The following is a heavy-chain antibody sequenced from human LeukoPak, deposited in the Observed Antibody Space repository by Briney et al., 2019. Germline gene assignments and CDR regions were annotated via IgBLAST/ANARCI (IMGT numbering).Heavy chain of an antibody. Sequence: GRSLRLSCAASGFTFDDYAMHWVRQAPGKGLEWVSGISWNSGSIGYADSVKGRFTISRDNAKNSLYLQMNSLRAEDTALYYCAKALYQQQLTSFDYWGQGTLVTVSS. V-gene: IGHV3-9*01. CDR3: AKALYQQQLTSFDY. D-gene: IGHD6-13*01. CDR2: ISWNSGSI. CDR1: GFTFDDYA. J-gene: IGHJ4*02.